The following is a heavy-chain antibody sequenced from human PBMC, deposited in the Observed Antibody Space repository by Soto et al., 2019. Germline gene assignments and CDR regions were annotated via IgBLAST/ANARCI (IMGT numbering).Heavy chain of an antibody. CDR2: SNAGNGNT. CDR3: ARDLGTVTDFDY. D-gene: IGHD4-17*01. J-gene: IGHJ4*02. Sequence: GASVKVSCKASGYTFTSYAMHWVRQAPGQRLEWMGWSNAGNGNTKYSQEFQGRVTMTTDTSTSTAYMELRSLRSDDTAVYYCARDLGTVTDFDYWGQGTLVTVSS. V-gene: IGHV1-3*02. CDR1: GYTFTSYA.